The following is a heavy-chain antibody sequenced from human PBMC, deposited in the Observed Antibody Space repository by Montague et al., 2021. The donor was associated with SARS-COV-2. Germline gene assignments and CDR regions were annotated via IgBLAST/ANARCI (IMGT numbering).Heavy chain of an antibody. CDR2: IYYTGSA. V-gene: IGHV4-59*01. D-gene: IGHD4-17*01. CDR1: GGSSGTYY. J-gene: IGHJ6*02. Sequence: SETLSLTCTVSGGSSGTYYWNWIRQSPGKGLEWLGYIYYTGSAKYSPSLKSRVTISMDTSRDQLSLRLKSVTAADTAVYYCARDNYGDWGYYGLDVWGQGTTVIVSS. CDR3: ARDNYGDWGYYGLDV.